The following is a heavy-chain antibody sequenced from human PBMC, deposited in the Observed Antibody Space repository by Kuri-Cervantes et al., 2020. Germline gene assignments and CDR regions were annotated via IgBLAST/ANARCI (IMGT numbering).Heavy chain of an antibody. V-gene: IGHV5-51*01. CDR1: GYSFTSYW. D-gene: IGHD6-13*01. Sequence: GGSLRLSCKGSGYSFTSYWIGWVRQMPGKGLEWMGIIYPSDSDTRYSPSFQGQVTISADKSISTAYLQWSSLKASDTAMYYCARHVFLSSSAFDYWGQGTLVTVSS. CDR3: ARHVFLSSSAFDY. J-gene: IGHJ4*02. CDR2: IYPSDSDT.